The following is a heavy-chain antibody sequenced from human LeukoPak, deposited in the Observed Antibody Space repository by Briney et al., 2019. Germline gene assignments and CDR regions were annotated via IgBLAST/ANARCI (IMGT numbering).Heavy chain of an antibody. J-gene: IGHJ4*02. CDR1: GYSFTSYW. V-gene: IGHV5-51*01. CDR3: ARSITMVRGVTI. CDR2: IYPSDSDT. D-gene: IGHD3-10*01. Sequence: KYGESLKISCKGSGYSFTSYWIGWVRQMPGKGLEWTGIIYPSDSDTRYSPSFQGQVTISADKSITTAYLQWSSLKASDTAMYYCARSITMVRGVTIWGQGTLVTVSS.